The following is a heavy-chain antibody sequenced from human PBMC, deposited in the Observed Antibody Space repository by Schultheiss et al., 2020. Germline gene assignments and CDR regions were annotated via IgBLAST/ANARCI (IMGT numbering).Heavy chain of an antibody. J-gene: IGHJ4*02. V-gene: IGHV4-39*07. CDR2: IYYSGST. Sequence: SETLSLSCTVSGGSISSSSYYWGWIRQPPGKGLEWIGSIYYSGSTNYNPSLKSRVTISVDKSKNQFSLKLSSVTAADTAVYYCARAYGSGSYFPLDYWGQGTLVTVSS. CDR3: ARAYGSGSYFPLDY. D-gene: IGHD3-10*01. CDR1: GGSISSSSYY.